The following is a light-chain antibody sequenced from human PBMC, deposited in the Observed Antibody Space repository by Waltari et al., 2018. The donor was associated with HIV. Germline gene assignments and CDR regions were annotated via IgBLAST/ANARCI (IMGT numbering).Light chain of an antibody. Sequence: EKVMTQSPATLSVSPGERATLSCRARQSVSSNLAWYQQRPGQAPRLLIYGASTRATGIPSRFSGSGSGTEFTLTISSLQSEDFAVYYCQQYNNWPETFGQGTKVEI. CDR2: GAS. J-gene: IGKJ1*01. V-gene: IGKV3-15*01. CDR3: QQYNNWPET. CDR1: QSVSSN.